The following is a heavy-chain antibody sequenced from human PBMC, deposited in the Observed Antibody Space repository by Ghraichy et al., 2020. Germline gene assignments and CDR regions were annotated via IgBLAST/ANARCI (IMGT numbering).Heavy chain of an antibody. V-gene: IGHV3-48*02. D-gene: IGHD3-3*01. Sequence: GGSLRLSCAASGFTFSIYSMNWVRQPPGKGLEWLSYTGRSGSTIYYADSVKGRFTISRDNAKNSLYLQMNSLRDEDTAVYYCARVRFLEWPAGYNMDVWGKGTTVTVSS. CDR3: ARVRFLEWPAGYNMDV. J-gene: IGHJ6*03. CDR2: TGRSGSTI. CDR1: GFTFSIYS.